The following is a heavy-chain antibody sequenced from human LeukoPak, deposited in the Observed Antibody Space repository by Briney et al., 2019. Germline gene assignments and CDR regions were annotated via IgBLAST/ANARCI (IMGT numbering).Heavy chain of an antibody. J-gene: IGHJ4*02. Sequence: GGSLRLSCAASGFTFNSYAMNWDRQAPGKGLEWVSSISGSADNTYYADSVKGRYTISRDNSKNTLYVQINSLRAEDTAVYYCAKKRGSNFGAFDYWGQGTLVTVSS. V-gene: IGHV3-23*01. CDR2: ISGSADNT. D-gene: IGHD5-18*01. CDR3: AKKRGSNFGAFDY. CDR1: GFTFNSYA.